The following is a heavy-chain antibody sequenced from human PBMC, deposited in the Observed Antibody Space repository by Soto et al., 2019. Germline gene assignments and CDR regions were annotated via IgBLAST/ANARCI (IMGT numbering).Heavy chain of an antibody. Sequence: PGGSLRLSCAASGFTFSSYSMNWVRQAPGKGLEWVSSISSSGSYIYYADSVKGRFTISRDNAENSLFLQMNSLRAEDTAVYFCARSRLNGYYFDYWGQGIVVTVSS. CDR1: GFTFSSYS. D-gene: IGHD5-12*01. CDR3: ARSRLNGYYFDY. V-gene: IGHV3-21*01. CDR2: ISSSGSYI. J-gene: IGHJ4*02.